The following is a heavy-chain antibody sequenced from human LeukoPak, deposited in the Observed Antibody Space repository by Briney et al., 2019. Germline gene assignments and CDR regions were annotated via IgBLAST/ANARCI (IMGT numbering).Heavy chain of an antibody. Sequence: WGSLRLSCVASGFTLSDHNMDWVRQATGKGLEWVGRSRKRGNKYVTENAASVKGRFTISRDDSNNSLYLQMNSLRTEDTAVYYCAREGYNYGSDAFDIWGQGTMVTVSS. CDR3: AREGYNYGSDAFDI. J-gene: IGHJ3*02. V-gene: IGHV3-72*01. CDR2: SRKRGNKYVT. CDR1: GFTLSDHN. D-gene: IGHD5-18*01.